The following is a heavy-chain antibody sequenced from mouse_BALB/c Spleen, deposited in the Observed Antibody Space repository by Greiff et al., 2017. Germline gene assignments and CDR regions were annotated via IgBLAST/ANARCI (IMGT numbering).Heavy chain of an antibody. CDR2: IEPENGNT. D-gene: IGHD1-1*01. J-gene: IGHJ2*01. CDR1: GFNIKDYY. CDR3: APLTAVVDHCDD. V-gene: IGHV14-1*02. Sequence: VQLQQSGAELVRPGALVKLSCKASGFNIKDYYMNWVKQRPEQGLEWIGWIEPENGNTIYEPKFQGKASITADTSSNTAYLQRSSLTSEDTAVYYCAPLTAVVDHCDDWGQGTTLTVSS.